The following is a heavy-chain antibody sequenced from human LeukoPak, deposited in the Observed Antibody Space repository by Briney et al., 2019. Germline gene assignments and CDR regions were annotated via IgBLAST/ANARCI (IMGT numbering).Heavy chain of an antibody. D-gene: IGHD3-22*01. CDR3: SRDANYYDSSRHYFDAFDI. CDR2: IRGDGSVK. Sequence: GGSLRLSCEASGFMFSKYWMTWVRQAPGMGLEWVANIRGDGSVKYLLDSVKGRFSISRDNAKNSLSLEMNNLRAEDTAVYYCSRDANYYDSSRHYFDAFDIWGRGTMVTVSS. J-gene: IGHJ3*02. V-gene: IGHV3-7*01. CDR1: GFMFSKYW.